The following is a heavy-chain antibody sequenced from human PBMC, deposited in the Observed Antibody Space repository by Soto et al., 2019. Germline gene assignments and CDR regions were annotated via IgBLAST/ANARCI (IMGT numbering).Heavy chain of an antibody. CDR2: ISPKSGGT. V-gene: IGHV1-2*02. J-gene: IGHJ4*02. D-gene: IGHD6-19*01. Sequence: QVQLVQSGAEVKKPGASVKVSCEASGYTFIDYYMHWVRQALGQGFEWMGRISPKSGGTNYAQKFQGRVTMTWDTSLNTAYMELSSLMSEDTAVYYCARPPAYISYWYYFDLWCQGTLVTVSS. CDR1: GYTFIDYY. CDR3: ARPPAYISYWYYFDL.